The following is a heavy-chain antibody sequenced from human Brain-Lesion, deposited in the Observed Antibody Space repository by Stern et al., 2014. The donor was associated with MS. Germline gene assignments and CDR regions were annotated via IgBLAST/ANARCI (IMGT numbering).Heavy chain of an antibody. CDR1: GDSISSGDNY. Sequence: QVQLVQSGPGLVKPSQTLSLTCNVSGDSISSGDNYWSWIRQSPGKGLEWIGDIYYIWSTFYNPSLKSRVTTSVDTSQNQFSLRLSSVTAADTAVYYCARGESSRYYYYFDYWGQGTLVTVSS. CDR2: IYYIWST. V-gene: IGHV4-30-4*01. J-gene: IGHJ4*02. D-gene: IGHD3-22*01. CDR3: ARGESSRYYYYFDY.